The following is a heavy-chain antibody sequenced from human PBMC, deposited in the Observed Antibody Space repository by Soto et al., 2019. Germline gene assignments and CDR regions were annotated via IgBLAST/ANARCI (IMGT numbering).Heavy chain of an antibody. Sequence: GGSLRLSCAASGFTFSNYAMSWVRQAPGKGLEWVSGINGTAGNTYYVDSVKGRFTVSRDNSKNTLYLQMNSLRAADTAVYYCAREFGWQRLVGDYYHGMDVWGQGTSVTVSS. CDR2: INGTAGNT. CDR1: GFTFSNYA. D-gene: IGHD6-13*01. CDR3: AREFGWQRLVGDYYHGMDV. J-gene: IGHJ6*02. V-gene: IGHV3-23*01.